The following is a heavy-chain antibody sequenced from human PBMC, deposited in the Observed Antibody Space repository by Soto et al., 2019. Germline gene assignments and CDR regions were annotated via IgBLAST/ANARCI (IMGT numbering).Heavy chain of an antibody. J-gene: IGHJ4*02. Sequence: QVQLQESGPGLVKPSQTLSLTCTVSGGSISSGDYYWSWIRQPPGKGLEWIGYIYYSGSTYYNPSRKGRXTXSXXTSKTQVSLKLSSVTAADTAVYYCARAQGSGFLVSWGQGTLVTVSS. CDR3: ARAQGSGFLVS. CDR1: GGSISSGDYY. D-gene: IGHD3-10*01. CDR2: IYYSGST. V-gene: IGHV4-30-4*01.